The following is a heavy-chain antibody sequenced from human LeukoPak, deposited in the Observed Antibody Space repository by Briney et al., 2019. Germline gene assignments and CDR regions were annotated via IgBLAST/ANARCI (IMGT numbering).Heavy chain of an antibody. CDR3: ARWYSSGWAFDY. V-gene: IGHV4-59*08. CDR2: IHSSGST. D-gene: IGHD6-19*01. J-gene: IGHJ4*02. Sequence: SETLSLTCTVSGASMTNYYWSWIRKPPGKGLEWIGYIHSSGSTKYNPSLKSRVTISVDTSKNQFSLKLSSVTAADRAVYYCARWYSSGWAFDYWGQGTLVTVSS. CDR1: GASMTNYY.